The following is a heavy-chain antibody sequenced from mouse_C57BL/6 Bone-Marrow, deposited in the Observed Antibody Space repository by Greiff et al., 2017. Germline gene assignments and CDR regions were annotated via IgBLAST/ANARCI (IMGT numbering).Heavy chain of an antibody. CDR3: ALIYYYGSLWYFDV. V-gene: IGHV1-12*01. D-gene: IGHD1-1*01. CDR1: GYTFTSYN. CDR2: IYPGNGDT. Sequence: LQQSGAELVRPGASVKMSCKASGYTFTSYNMHWVKQTPRQGLEWIGAIYPGNGDTSYNQKFKGKATLTVDKSSSTAYMQLSSLTSEDSAVYFCALIYYYGSLWYFDVWGTGTTVTVSS. J-gene: IGHJ1*03.